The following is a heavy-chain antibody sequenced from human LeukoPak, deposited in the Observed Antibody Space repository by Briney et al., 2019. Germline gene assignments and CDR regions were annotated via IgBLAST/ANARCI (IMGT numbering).Heavy chain of an antibody. CDR1: GYTFNAYT. D-gene: IGHD6-19*01. CDR2: IDADNGDT. J-gene: IGHJ4*02. Sequence: ASVKVSCKASGYTFNAYTIHWVRQAPGQRFEWMGWIDADNGDTAYSQNLQGRVTITRDTSARTVYMELTSLRSEDTAVYYCARGSTSDWPLDHWGQGTLLTISP. CDR3: ARGSTSDWPLDH. V-gene: IGHV1-3*01.